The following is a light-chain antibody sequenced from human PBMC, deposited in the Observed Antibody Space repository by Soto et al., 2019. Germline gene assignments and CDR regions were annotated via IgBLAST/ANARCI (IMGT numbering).Light chain of an antibody. J-gene: IGKJ1*01. CDR3: QPYSSYPWT. V-gene: IGKV1-5*03. Sequence: DIQMTQSPSTLSASIGDRVTITCRASQYMSDWLAWYQQKPGKVPKLLISKASYLESGLPLRFSGSGSGREFTLTISSLQPDDFASYYCQPYSSYPWTFGQGTKVEVK. CDR1: QYMSDW. CDR2: KAS.